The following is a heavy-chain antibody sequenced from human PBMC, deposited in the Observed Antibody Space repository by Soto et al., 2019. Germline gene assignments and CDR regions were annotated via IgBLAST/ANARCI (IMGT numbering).Heavy chain of an antibody. D-gene: IGHD2-21*02. J-gene: IGHJ6*02. CDR1: GGSISSYY. CDR2: IYYSGST. CDR3: ARVKVAEPDIPYFGMDV. Sequence: SETLSLTCTVSGGSISSYYWSWIRQPPGKGLEWIGYIYYSGSTNYNPSLKSRLSITRDTSAGTAYMELSSLRFEDTAVHYCARVKVAEPDIPYFGMDVWGQGTTVTVSS. V-gene: IGHV4-59*01.